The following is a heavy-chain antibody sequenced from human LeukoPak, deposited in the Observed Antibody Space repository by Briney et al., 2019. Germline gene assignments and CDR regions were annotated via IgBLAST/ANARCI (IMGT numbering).Heavy chain of an antibody. Sequence: GGSLRLSCAASGFIFSNFVMHWVRHAPGKGLERVAVISYDGSNKYYADSVKGRFTISRDNSKSTLYLQMNSLRAEDTAVYYCAKVYYDSSGHYFPFDYWGQGTLVTVSS. CDR2: ISYDGSNK. CDR1: GFIFSNFV. J-gene: IGHJ4*02. CDR3: AKVYYDSSGHYFPFDY. V-gene: IGHV3-30*18. D-gene: IGHD3-22*01.